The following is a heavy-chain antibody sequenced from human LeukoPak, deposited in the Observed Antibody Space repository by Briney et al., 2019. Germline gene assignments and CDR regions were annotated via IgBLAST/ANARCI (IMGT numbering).Heavy chain of an antibody. CDR3: ARDDLTNGYNGNY. CDR2: ISSTSSSI. CDR1: GFTFRSYS. J-gene: IGHJ4*02. D-gene: IGHD5-24*01. Sequence: GGSLRLSCAASGFTFRSYSMNWVRQAPGKGLEWVSYISSTSSSIYYADSVKGRFTISRDNAKNSLNLQMNSLRAEDTAVYYCARDDLTNGYNGNYWGQGTLVTVSS. V-gene: IGHV3-48*01.